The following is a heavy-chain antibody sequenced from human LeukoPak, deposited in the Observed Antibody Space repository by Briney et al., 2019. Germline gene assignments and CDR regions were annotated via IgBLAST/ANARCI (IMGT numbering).Heavy chain of an antibody. J-gene: IGHJ4*02. D-gene: IGHD5-12*01. CDR3: ARDREYSGYESNC. V-gene: IGHV3-30-3*01. Sequence: GGSLRLSCAASGFTFSSYAMHWVRQAPGKGLEWVAVISYDGSNKYYADSVKGRFTISRDNSKNTLYLQMNSLRAEDTAVYYCARDREYSGYESNCWGQGTLVTVSS. CDR1: GFTFSSYA. CDR2: ISYDGSNK.